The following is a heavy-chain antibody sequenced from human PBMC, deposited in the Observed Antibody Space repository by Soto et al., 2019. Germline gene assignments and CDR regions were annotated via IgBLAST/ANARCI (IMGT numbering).Heavy chain of an antibody. Sequence: ASVKVSCKASGGTFSSYAISWVRQAPGQGLEWMGGIIPIFGTANYAQKFQGRVTITADKSTSTAYMELSSLRSEDTAVYYCASTAARGRLYYYYGMDVWGQGTTVTVS. V-gene: IGHV1-69*06. D-gene: IGHD2-2*01. CDR1: GGTFSSYA. J-gene: IGHJ6*02. CDR3: ASTAARGRLYYYYGMDV. CDR2: IIPIFGTA.